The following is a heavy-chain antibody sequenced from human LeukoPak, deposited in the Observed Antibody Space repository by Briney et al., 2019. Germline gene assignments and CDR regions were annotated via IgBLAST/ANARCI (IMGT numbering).Heavy chain of an antibody. Sequence: QSGGSLRLSCAASGFTFSSYGMHWVRQAPGKGLEWVAVIWYDGSNKYYADSVKGRFTISRDNSKNTLYLQMNSLRAEDTAVYYCARDGNDGDYVLDATPSFDIWGQGTMATVSS. CDR2: IWYDGSNK. CDR1: GFTFSSYG. J-gene: IGHJ3*02. V-gene: IGHV3-33*01. CDR3: ARDGNDGDYVLDATPSFDI. D-gene: IGHD4-17*01.